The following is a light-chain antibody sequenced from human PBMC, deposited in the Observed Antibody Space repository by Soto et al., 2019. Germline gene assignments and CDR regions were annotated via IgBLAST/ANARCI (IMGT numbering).Light chain of an antibody. CDR1: QSFVID. Sequence: IFMTQSPATLSVSPVERGTLWCRSIQSFVIDLAWYQQKPGQSPRLVIYDIFTRATGVPTRISGSGSGTEFTLTIRSLQSEDFAVYSSKQYNSCTLHLAGGTXVEIK. J-gene: IGKJ4*01. CDR3: KQYNSCTLH. CDR2: DIF. V-gene: IGKV3D-15*01.